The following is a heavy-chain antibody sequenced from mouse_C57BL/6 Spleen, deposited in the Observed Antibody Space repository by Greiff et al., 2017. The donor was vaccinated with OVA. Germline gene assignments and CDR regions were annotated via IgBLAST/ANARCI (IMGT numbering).Heavy chain of an antibody. J-gene: IGHJ2*01. CDR2: ISSGSSTI. Sequence: EVQVVESGGGLVKPGGSLKLSCAASGFTFSDYGMHWVRQAPEKGLEWVAYISSGSSTIYYADTVKGRFTISRDNAKNTLFLQMTSLRSEETAMCYCATMVTTGYDFDYWGQGTTLTVSS. D-gene: IGHD2-2*01. V-gene: IGHV5-17*01. CDR1: GFTFSDYG. CDR3: ATMVTTGYDFDY.